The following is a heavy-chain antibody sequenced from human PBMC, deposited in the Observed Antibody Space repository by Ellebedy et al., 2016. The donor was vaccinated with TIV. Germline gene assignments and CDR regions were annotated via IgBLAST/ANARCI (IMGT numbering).Heavy chain of an antibody. D-gene: IGHD3-10*01. CDR1: GFTFSSYS. J-gene: IGHJ4*02. CDR2: ISSSSSYI. Sequence: GESLKISCAASGFTFSSYSMNWVRQAPGKGLEWVSSISSSSSYIYYADSVKGRFTISRDNSKNTLYLQMNSLRAEDTAVYYCARVSHYYGSGSLVDYWGQGTLVTVSS. CDR3: ARVSHYYGSGSLVDY. V-gene: IGHV3-21*01.